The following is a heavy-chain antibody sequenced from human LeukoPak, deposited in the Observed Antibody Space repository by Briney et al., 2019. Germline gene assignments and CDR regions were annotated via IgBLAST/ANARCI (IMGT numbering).Heavy chain of an antibody. CDR1: GGSISSYY. V-gene: IGHV4-59*01. Sequence: SETLSLTCTVSGGSISSYYWSWIRQPPGKGLEWIGYIYYSGSTNYNPSLKSRVTISVDTSKNQFSLKLSSVTAADTAVYYCASTPHYYGSGSYFRWFDPWGQGTLVTVSS. CDR2: IYYSGST. D-gene: IGHD3-10*01. J-gene: IGHJ5*02. CDR3: ASTPHYYGSGSYFRWFDP.